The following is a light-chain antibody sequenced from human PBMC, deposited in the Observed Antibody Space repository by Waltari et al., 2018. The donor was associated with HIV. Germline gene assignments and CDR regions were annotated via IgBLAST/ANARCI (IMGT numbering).Light chain of an antibody. J-gene: IGKJ2*02. CDR1: QSVSNNY. CDR2: GAS. V-gene: IGKV3-20*01. Sequence: EIVLTQSPGILSLSPGESVTLSCRASQSVSNNYLAWYKQKPGPAPSLLIYGASSRASGIPDRVSGSGSGTDFTLTISRLEPEDVALYYCQQYGASGTFGQGTELAI. CDR3: QQYGASGT.